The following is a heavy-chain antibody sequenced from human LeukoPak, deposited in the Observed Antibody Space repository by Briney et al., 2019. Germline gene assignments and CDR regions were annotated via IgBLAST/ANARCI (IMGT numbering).Heavy chain of an antibody. CDR3: ARGGCSSSSCYISRAFDI. J-gene: IGHJ3*02. CDR2: ISAYNGNT. D-gene: IGHD2-2*02. CDR1: GYTFTSYG. V-gene: IGHV1-18*01. Sequence: GASVKVSCKASGYTFTSYGISWVRQAPGQGLEWMGWISAYNGNTNYAQKLQGRDTMTTHTSTSTAYMELRSLRSDDAAVYYCARGGCSSSSCYISRAFDIWGQGTMVTVSS.